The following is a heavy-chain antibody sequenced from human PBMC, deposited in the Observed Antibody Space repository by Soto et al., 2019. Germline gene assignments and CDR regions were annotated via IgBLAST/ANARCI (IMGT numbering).Heavy chain of an antibody. CDR3: ANKGPEEWPLDY. CDR2: ISWDDSK. CDR1: GFSLSTSGVG. Sequence: QITLKESGPTLVRPTQTLTLTCAFSGFSLSTSGVGVGWIRQPPGKALEWLAVISWDDSKHYSPSLRSRLTTTKDTSKTLVVLTMTNMDPMDTGTYNCANKGPEEWPLDYWGQGTLVTVSS. D-gene: IGHD3-3*01. V-gene: IGHV2-5*02. J-gene: IGHJ4*02.